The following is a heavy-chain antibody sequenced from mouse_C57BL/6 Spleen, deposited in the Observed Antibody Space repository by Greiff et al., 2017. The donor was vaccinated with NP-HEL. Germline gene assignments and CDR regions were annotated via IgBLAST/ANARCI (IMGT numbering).Heavy chain of an antibody. V-gene: IGHV1-76*01. CDR2: IYPGSGNT. CDR1: GYTFTDYY. D-gene: IGHD2-12*01. J-gene: IGHJ4*01. Sequence: VQLQQSGAELVRPGASVKLSCKASGYTFTDYYINWVKQRPGQGLEWIARIYPGSGNTYYNEKFKGKATLTAEKSSSTAYMQLSSLTSEDSAVYFCAREGYSPAMDYWGQGTSVTVSS. CDR3: AREGYSPAMDY.